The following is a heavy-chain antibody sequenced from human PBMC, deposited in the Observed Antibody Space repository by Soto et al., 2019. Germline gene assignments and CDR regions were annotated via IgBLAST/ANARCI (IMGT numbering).Heavy chain of an antibody. CDR1: GFTFNSYA. V-gene: IGHV3-23*01. CDR3: VRKYPGTRPFDY. J-gene: IGHJ4*01. CDR2: IGTDGNT. D-gene: IGHD2-2*01. Sequence: GGSLRLSCAASGFTFNSYAMNWVRQAPGKGLAWVSAIGTDGNTYYANSVKGRFTISRDNSRTTLYLQMNSLRVEDTALYYCVRKYPGTRPFDYWGQGPLVTVYS.